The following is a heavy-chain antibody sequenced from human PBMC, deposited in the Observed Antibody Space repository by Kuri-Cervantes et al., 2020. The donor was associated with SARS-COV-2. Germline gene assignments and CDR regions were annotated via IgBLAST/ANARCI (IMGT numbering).Heavy chain of an antibody. V-gene: IGHV1-24*01. CDR3: ARDPTGYCSGGSCYLDSWFDP. Sequence: ASVKVSCKVSGYTLSELSIHWVRQPPGQGLEWMGGYHPDDGETFYAQKFQGRVTMTEDTSTDTAYMELSSLGSEDTAVYYCARDPTGYCSGGSCYLDSWFDPWGQGTLVTVSS. D-gene: IGHD2-15*01. CDR1: GYTLSELS. J-gene: IGHJ5*02. CDR2: YHPDDGET.